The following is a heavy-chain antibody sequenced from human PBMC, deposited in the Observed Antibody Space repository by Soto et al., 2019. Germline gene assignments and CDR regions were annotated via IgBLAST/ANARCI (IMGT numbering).Heavy chain of an antibody. D-gene: IGHD3-16*01. CDR2: ISAYNGNT. CDR3: ARAGRSAFGGAGKIDY. Sequence: ASAKVSWEAPGYAFTSYGISWVRHAPGQGLEWMGWISAYNGNTNYAQKLQGRVTMTTDTSTSTAYMELRSLRSDDTAVYYCARAGRSAFGGAGKIDYWGQGTLVTVSS. J-gene: IGHJ4*02. CDR1: GYAFTSYG. V-gene: IGHV1-18*01.